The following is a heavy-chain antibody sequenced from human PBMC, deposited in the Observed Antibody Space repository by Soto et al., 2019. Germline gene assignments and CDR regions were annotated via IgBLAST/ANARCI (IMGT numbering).Heavy chain of an antibody. J-gene: IGHJ6*02. CDR1: GFTFGNYA. CDR2: ISGTGGST. Sequence: GGSLRLSCAASGFTFGNYAVSWVRQAPGKGLEWVSVISGTGGSTSYADSVKGRFTISRDNSKNTLYLQMNSLRAEDTALYYCAKCRSPYYVYYGMDVWGQGTTVTVSS. D-gene: IGHD6-13*01. V-gene: IGHV3-23*01. CDR3: AKCRSPYYVYYGMDV.